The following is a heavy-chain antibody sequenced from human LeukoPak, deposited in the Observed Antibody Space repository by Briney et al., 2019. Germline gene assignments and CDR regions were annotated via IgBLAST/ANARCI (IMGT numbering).Heavy chain of an antibody. V-gene: IGHV1-46*01. D-gene: IGHD4-17*01. CDR3: ARDPRGGTNGDKPVGYFDL. CDR2: INPSGGST. Sequence: ASVKGSCKASGYTFTSYYMHWVRQAPGQGLEWMGIINPSGGSTSYAQKFQGRVTMTRDTSTSTAYMELSSLRSEDTAVYYCARDPRGGTNGDKPVGYFDLWGRGTLVTVSS. CDR1: GYTFTSYY. J-gene: IGHJ2*01.